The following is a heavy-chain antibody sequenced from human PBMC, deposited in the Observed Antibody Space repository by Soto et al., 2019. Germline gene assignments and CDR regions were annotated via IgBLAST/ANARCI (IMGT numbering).Heavy chain of an antibody. D-gene: IGHD4-17*01. J-gene: IGHJ4*02. CDR3: AKDQVHSTVTNFDY. V-gene: IGHV3-23*01. CDR1: GFTFSSYA. CDR2: ISGSGGST. Sequence: PGGSLRLSCAASGFTFSSYAMSWFRQAPGKGLEWVSAISGSGGSTYYADSVKGRFTISRDNSKNTLYLQMNSLRAEDTAVYYCAKDQVHSTVTNFDYWGQGTLVTVSS.